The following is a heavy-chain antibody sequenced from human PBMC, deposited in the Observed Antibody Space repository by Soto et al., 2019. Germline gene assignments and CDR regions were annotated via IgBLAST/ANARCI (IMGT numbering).Heavy chain of an antibody. Sequence: GGSLRLSCAASRFTFSNYAMSWVRQAPGKELEWVSTISSSGASTDYADSVKGRFTISRDNSRNTLNLQMNSLRAEDTAIYYCAKNQHAMAHDYWGPGTLVTAPQ. V-gene: IGHV3-23*01. CDR3: AKNQHAMAHDY. CDR2: ISSSGAST. J-gene: IGHJ4*02. D-gene: IGHD2-8*01. CDR1: RFTFSNYA.